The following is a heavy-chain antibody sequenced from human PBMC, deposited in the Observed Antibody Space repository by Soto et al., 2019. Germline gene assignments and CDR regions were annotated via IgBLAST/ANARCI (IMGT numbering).Heavy chain of an antibody. V-gene: IGHV4-39*01. CDR2: IYYSGST. Sequence: SETLSLTCTVSGGSISSCSYYWGWIRQPPGKGLEWIGSIYYSGSTYYNPSLKSRVTISVDTSKNQFSLKLSSVTAADTAVYYCARVDSSTSCYTCYYYGMDVWGQGTTVTVSS. CDR1: GGSISSCSYY. J-gene: IGHJ6*02. D-gene: IGHD2-2*02. CDR3: ARVDSSTSCYTCYYYGMDV.